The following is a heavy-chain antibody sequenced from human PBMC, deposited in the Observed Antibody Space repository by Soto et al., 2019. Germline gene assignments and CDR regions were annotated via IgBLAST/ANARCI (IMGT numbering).Heavy chain of an antibody. CDR3: ARGDLWSHDY. CDR1: GFTFSSYA. J-gene: IGHJ4*02. CDR2: ISYDGSNK. V-gene: IGHV3-30-3*01. Sequence: QVQLVESGGGVVQPGRSLRLSCAASGFTFSSYAMHWVRQAPGKGLEWVAVISYDGSNKYYADSVKGRFTISRDNSKNTLYLQMNSLRAEDTAVYYCARGDLWSHDYWGQGTLVTVSS. D-gene: IGHD2-21*01.